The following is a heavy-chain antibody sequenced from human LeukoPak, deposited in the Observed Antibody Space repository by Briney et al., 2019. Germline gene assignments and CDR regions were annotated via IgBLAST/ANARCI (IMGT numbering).Heavy chain of an antibody. J-gene: IGHJ4*02. CDR2: IIPIFVIA. CDR1: GGTFSSYA. Sequence: ASVKVSCKASGGTFSSYAISWGPQAPGQRLEWMRRIIPIFVIANYAQKFQGRVTITADKSTSTAYMELSSLRSEDTAVYYCARARDGAGYCSSTSCHYYFDYWGQGTLVTVSS. D-gene: IGHD2-2*01. CDR3: ARARDGAGYCSSTSCHYYFDY. V-gene: IGHV1-69*04.